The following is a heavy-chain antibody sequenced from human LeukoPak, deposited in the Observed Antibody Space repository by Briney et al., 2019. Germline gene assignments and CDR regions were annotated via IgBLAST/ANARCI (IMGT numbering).Heavy chain of an antibody. CDR3: ARYDSTSWYGWFGP. D-gene: IGHD6-13*01. CDR1: GGSISSSSYY. J-gene: IGHJ5*02. CDR2: IYYSGST. Sequence: SETLSLTCTVSGGSISSSSYYWGWIRQPPGKGLEWIGSIYYSGSTYYNPSLKSRVTISVDTSKNQFSLKLSSVTAADTAVYYCARYDSTSWYGWFGPWGQGTLVTVSS. V-gene: IGHV4-39*07.